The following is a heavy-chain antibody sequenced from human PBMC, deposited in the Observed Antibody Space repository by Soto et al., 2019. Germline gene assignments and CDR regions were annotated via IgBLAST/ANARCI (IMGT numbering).Heavy chain of an antibody. CDR1: GFTFSSYS. CDR2: ISSSSSYI. J-gene: IGHJ6*02. CDR3: ARDLEATPAYYYYGMDV. Sequence: GGSLRLSCAASGFTFSSYSMNWVRQAPGKGLEWVSSISSSSSYIYYADSVKGRFTISRDNAKNSLYLQTNIQIAEDTAVDYGARDLEATPAYYYYGMDVWGQGTTVTVSS. D-gene: IGHD2-15*01. V-gene: IGHV3-21*01.